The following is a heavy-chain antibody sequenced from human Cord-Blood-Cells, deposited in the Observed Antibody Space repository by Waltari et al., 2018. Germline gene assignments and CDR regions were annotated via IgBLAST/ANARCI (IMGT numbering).Heavy chain of an antibody. J-gene: IGHJ4*02. CDR3: ARAGDSIAAAGDY. CDR1: GFTFSSYW. V-gene: IGHV3-7*05. CDR2: IKQDGSEK. D-gene: IGHD6-13*01. Sequence: EVQLVESGGGLVQPGGSLRLSCAASGFTFSSYWMSWVRQAPGKGLEWVASIKQDGSEKYYVDSVKGRFTISRDNAKNSLYLQMNSLRAEDTAVYYCARAGDSIAAAGDYWGQGTLVTVSS.